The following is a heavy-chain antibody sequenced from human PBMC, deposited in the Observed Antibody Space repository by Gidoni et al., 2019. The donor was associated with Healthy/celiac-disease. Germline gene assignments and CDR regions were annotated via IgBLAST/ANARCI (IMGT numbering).Heavy chain of an antibody. CDR3: AREKIFVDTAMVRGVSWFDP. V-gene: IGHV4-59*01. CDR1: GGSISSSY. J-gene: IGHJ5*02. D-gene: IGHD5-18*01. CDR2: IYYSGST. Sequence: QVQLQASGPGLVTPSETLSLTCTVSGGSISSSYWSWLRQPPGKGLEWIGYIYYSGSTNYNPSLKSRVTISVDTSKNQFSLKLSSVTAADTAVYYCAREKIFVDTAMVRGVSWFDPWGQGTLVTVSS.